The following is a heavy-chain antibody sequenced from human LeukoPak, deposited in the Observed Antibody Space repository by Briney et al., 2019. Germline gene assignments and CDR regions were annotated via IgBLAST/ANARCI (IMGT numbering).Heavy chain of an antibody. CDR1: GGTFNTYA. CDR3: AREARIVGVSDAFDI. Sequence: SVKVSCKASGGTFNTYAINWVRQAPGQGLEWMGAIIPIFGTAHYGQKFQGRATITTDESTTTAYMDLSSLRSEDTAIYYCAREARIVGVSDAFDIWGQGTMVTVSS. J-gene: IGHJ3*02. V-gene: IGHV1-69*05. D-gene: IGHD1-26*01. CDR2: IIPIFGTA.